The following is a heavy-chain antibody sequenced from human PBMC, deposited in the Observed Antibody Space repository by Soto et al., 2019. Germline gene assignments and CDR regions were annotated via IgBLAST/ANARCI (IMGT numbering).Heavy chain of an antibody. CDR2: ISSSSSYI. D-gene: IGHD3-22*01. CDR3: ASSKEGYDSDY. Sequence: GGSLRLSCVASGFTFSSYSMNWVRQAPGKGLEWVSSISSSSSYIYYADSVKGRFTISRDNAKNSLYLQMNSLRAEDTAVYYCASSKEGYDSDYWGQGTLVTVSS. V-gene: IGHV3-21*01. J-gene: IGHJ4*02. CDR1: GFTFSSYS.